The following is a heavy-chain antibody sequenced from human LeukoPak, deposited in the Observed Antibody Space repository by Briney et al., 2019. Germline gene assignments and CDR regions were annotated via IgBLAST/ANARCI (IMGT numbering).Heavy chain of an antibody. CDR2: IIPILGIA. V-gene: IGHV1-69*04. CDR3: ARPPIVVVVAAPSSSAFDI. D-gene: IGHD2-15*01. CDR1: GGTLSSYA. Sequence: PVKVSCKASGGTLSSYAISWVGQAPGQGLEWMGRIIPILGIANYAQKFQGRVTITADKSTSTAYMELSSLRSEDTAVYYCARPPIVVVVAAPSSSAFDIWGQGTMVTVSS. J-gene: IGHJ3*02.